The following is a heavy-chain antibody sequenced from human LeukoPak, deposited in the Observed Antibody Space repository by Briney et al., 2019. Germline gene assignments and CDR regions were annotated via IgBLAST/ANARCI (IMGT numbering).Heavy chain of an antibody. D-gene: IGHD3-10*01. CDR3: ARLLITMVRGVTYWFDP. CDR2: IYHSGST. Sequence: SETLSLTCAVSGGSISSSNWWSWVRQPPGKGLEWIGEIYHSGSTNYNPSLKSRVTISVDTSKNQFSLKLSSVTAADTAVYYCARLLITMVRGVTYWFDPWGQGTLVTVSS. J-gene: IGHJ5*02. CDR1: GGSISSSNW. V-gene: IGHV4-4*02.